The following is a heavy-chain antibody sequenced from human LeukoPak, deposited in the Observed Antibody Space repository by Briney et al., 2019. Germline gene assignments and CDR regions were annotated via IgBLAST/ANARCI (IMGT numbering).Heavy chain of an antibody. J-gene: IGHJ6*03. CDR2: IYYSGST. CDR1: GGSISSYY. Sequence: PSETLSLTCTVSGGSISSYYWSWIRQPPGKGQEWIGYIYYSGSTNYNPSLKSRVTVSVDTSKNQFSLKLRSVTAADTAVYYCARTTEGYCRGVSCYYYYYYMDVWGKGTTVTVSS. V-gene: IGHV4-59*01. CDR3: ARTTEGYCRGVSCYYYYYYMDV. D-gene: IGHD2-15*01.